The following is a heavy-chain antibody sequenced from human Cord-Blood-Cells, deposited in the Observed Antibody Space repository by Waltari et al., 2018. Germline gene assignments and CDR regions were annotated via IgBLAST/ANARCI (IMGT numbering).Heavy chain of an antibody. J-gene: IGHJ4*02. D-gene: IGHD6-6*01. CDR2: IYYSGST. V-gene: IGHV4-39*01. CDR1: GGSISSSSYY. Sequence: QLQLQESGPGLVKPSETLSLTCTVSGGSISSSSYYWGWIRQPPGKGLEWIESIYYSGSTYYNPSLKSRVTISVDTSKNQFSLKLSSVTAADTAVYYCARRGAARPFDYWGQGTLVTVSS. CDR3: ARRGAARPFDY.